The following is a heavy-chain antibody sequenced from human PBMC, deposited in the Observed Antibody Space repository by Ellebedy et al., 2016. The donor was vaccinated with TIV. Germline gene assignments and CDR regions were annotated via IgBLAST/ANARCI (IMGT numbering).Heavy chain of an antibody. J-gene: IGHJ3*02. CDR3: AKSEYDDSSGLDAFDN. CDR2: IHYSGNT. CDR1: GGSISSYY. V-gene: IGHV4-59*01. D-gene: IGHD3-22*01. Sequence: MPGGSLRLSCTVSGGSISSYYWSWIRQPPGKGLEWIASIHYSGNTNYNPSLKSRVTISVDTSNNQFALKLSSVTAADTAVYYCAKSEYDDSSGLDAFDNWGQGTMATVSS.